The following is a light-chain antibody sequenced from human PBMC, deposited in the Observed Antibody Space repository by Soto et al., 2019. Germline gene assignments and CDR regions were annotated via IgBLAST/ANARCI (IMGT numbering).Light chain of an antibody. CDR2: AAS. V-gene: IGKV1-9*01. CDR3: QHYNSYSEA. J-gene: IGKJ1*01. CDR1: QGISSY. Sequence: DIRLTQSPSFLSASLGYRGTITCRASQGISSYLAWYQQKPGKAPKLLIYAASTLQSGVPSRFSGSGSGTEFTLTISSLQPEDFATYYCQHYNSYSEAFGQGTKVDIK.